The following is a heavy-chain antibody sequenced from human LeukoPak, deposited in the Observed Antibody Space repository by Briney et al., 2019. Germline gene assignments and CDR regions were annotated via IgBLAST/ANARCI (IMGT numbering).Heavy chain of an antibody. CDR3: ARPRREWFSSNGAFDI. Sequence: SETLSLTCTVSGGSISSSSYYWGWIRQPPGKGREWIGSVCCSGSTYYNPSLKSRVTISVDTSKNQFSLKLSSVTAADTAVYYCARPRREWFSSNGAFDIWRQGTMVTVSS. V-gene: IGHV4-39*01. CDR2: VCCSGST. D-gene: IGHD3-3*01. J-gene: IGHJ3*02. CDR1: GGSISSSSYY.